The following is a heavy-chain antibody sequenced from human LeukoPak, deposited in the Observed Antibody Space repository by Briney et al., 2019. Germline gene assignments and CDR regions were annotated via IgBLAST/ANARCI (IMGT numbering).Heavy chain of an antibody. Sequence: GGSLRLSCAASGFTFSSYGMHWVRQAPGKGLEWVAVIWYDGSNKYYADSVKGRFTISRDNSKNTLYLRMNSLRAEDTAVYYCARDCSSTSCYYYGMDVWGQGTTVTVSS. J-gene: IGHJ6*02. CDR3: ARDCSSTSCYYYGMDV. D-gene: IGHD2-2*01. V-gene: IGHV3-33*01. CDR1: GFTFSSYG. CDR2: IWYDGSNK.